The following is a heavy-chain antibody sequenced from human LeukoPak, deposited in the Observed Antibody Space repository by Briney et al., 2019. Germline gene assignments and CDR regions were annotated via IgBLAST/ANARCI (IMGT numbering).Heavy chain of an antibody. D-gene: IGHD3-16*01. V-gene: IGHV4-59*01. CDR2: IYYSGST. Sequence: SETLSLTCTVSGGSISSYYWSWIRQPPGKGLEWIGYIYYSGSTNYNPSLKSRVTISVDTSKNQFSLKLSSVTAADTAVYYCARDDGGPDAFDIWGQGTMVTVSS. CDR1: GGSISSYY. CDR3: ARDDGGPDAFDI. J-gene: IGHJ3*02.